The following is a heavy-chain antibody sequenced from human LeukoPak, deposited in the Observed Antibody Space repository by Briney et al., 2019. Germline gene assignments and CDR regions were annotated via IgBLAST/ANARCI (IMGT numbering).Heavy chain of an antibody. CDR1: GFTFSSYA. J-gene: IGHJ4*02. V-gene: IGHV3-30-3*01. D-gene: IGHD3-10*01. Sequence: GGSLRLSCAASGFTFSSYAMHWVRQAPGKGLEWVAVISYDGSNKYYADSVKGRFTISRDNAKSSVYLQMSSLRAEDTAVYYCTRDKSAGADTGSSFYYWGQGALVTVSS. CDR2: ISYDGSNK. CDR3: TRDKSAGADTGSSFYY.